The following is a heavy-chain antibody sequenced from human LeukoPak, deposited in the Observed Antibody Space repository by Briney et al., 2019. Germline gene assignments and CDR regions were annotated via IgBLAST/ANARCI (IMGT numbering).Heavy chain of an antibody. CDR2: INSDGSST. D-gene: IGHD3-22*01. V-gene: IGHV3-74*01. Sequence: GGSLRLSCAASGFTFSSYWMSWVRQAPGKGLVWVSRINSDGSSTSYADSVKGRFTISRDNAKNTLYLQMNSLRAEDTAVYYCARDTGVVVAADAFDIWGQGTMVTVSS. CDR3: ARDTGVVVAADAFDI. CDR1: GFTFSSYW. J-gene: IGHJ3*02.